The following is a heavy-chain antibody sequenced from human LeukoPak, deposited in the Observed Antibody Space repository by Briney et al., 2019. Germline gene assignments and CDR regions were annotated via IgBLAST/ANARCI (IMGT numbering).Heavy chain of an antibody. J-gene: IGHJ6*03. D-gene: IGHD6-19*01. V-gene: IGHV1-69*05. CDR3: ARGPAVAGRTRYSYMDV. Sequence: SVKVSCKASGGTFSSYAIGWVRQAPGQGLEWMGGIIPIFGTANYAQKFQGRVTSTTDESTSTAYMELSSLRSEATAVYYCARGPAVAGRTRYSYMDVWGKGTTVTVSS. CDR2: IIPIFGTA. CDR1: GGTFSSYA.